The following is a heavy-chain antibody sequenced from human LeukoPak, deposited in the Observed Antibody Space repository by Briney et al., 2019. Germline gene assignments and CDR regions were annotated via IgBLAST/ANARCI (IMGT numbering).Heavy chain of an antibody. Sequence: GGSLRLSCGVSGFTFSSYGMHWVRQAPGKGLEWVAYIRYDGSNRHYADSVKVRFTISRDNSKNTLYLQMNSLRVEDTAVYYCAKGGRITMLRGVQRDHYFDYWGQGTLVTVSS. CDR3: AKGGRITMLRGVQRDHYFDY. J-gene: IGHJ4*02. V-gene: IGHV3-30*02. CDR1: GFTFSSYG. CDR2: IRYDGSNR. D-gene: IGHD3-10*01.